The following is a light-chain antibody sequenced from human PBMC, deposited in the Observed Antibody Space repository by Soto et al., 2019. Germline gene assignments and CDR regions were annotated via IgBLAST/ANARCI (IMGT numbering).Light chain of an antibody. Sequence: QSALTQPASVSGSPGQSITIPCTGTSSDVGGYNYVSWYQQHPGKAPKLMISEVSNRPSGVSNRFSGSKSDNTASLTISGLQAEDEADYYCSSYTSFSTYVFGTGTKVTVL. CDR2: EVS. CDR3: SSYTSFSTYV. J-gene: IGLJ1*01. V-gene: IGLV2-14*01. CDR1: SSDVGGYNY.